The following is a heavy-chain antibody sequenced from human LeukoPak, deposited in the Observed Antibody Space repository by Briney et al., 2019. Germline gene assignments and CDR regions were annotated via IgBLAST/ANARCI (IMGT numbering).Heavy chain of an antibody. Sequence: GGSLRLSCAASGFTFSSYAMHWVRQAPGKGLERVAVISYDGSNKYYADSVKGRFTISRDNSKNTPYLQMNSLRAEDTAVYYCARGAHCSRGSCYSWDYYGMDVWGQGTTVTVSS. CDR3: ARGAHCSRGSCYSWDYYGMDV. J-gene: IGHJ6*02. CDR2: ISYDGSNK. D-gene: IGHD2-15*01. CDR1: GFTFSSYA. V-gene: IGHV3-30-3*01.